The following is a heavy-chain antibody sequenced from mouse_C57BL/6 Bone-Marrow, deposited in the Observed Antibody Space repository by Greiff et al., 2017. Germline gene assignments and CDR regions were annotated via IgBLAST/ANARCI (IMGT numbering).Heavy chain of an antibody. CDR2: INPSSGYT. Sequence: QVQLQQSGAELARPGASVKMSCKASGYTFTSYTMHWVKQRPGQGLEWIGYINPSSGYTKYNQKFKDKATLTADKSSSTAYMQLSSLTSEDSAVYYCARFGYYGSSYVSWYSDVWGTGTTVTVSS. J-gene: IGHJ1*03. CDR1: GYTFTSYT. CDR3: ARFGYYGSSYVSWYSDV. V-gene: IGHV1-4*01. D-gene: IGHD1-1*01.